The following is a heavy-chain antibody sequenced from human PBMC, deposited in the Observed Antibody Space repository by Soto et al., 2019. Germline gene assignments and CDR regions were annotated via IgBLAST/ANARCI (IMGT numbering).Heavy chain of an antibody. CDR3: ARGFTYYDFWSGSQPYQYYYYMDV. CDR1: GYTFTSYY. Sequence: QVQLVQSGAEVKKPGASVKVSCKASGYTFTSYYINWVRQATGQGLEWMGWMNPNSGNTGYAQKFQGRVTMTRNTSISTAYMELSSLRSEDTAVYYCARGFTYYDFWSGSQPYQYYYYMDVWGKGTTVTVSS. J-gene: IGHJ6*03. V-gene: IGHV1-8*01. D-gene: IGHD3-3*01. CDR2: MNPNSGNT.